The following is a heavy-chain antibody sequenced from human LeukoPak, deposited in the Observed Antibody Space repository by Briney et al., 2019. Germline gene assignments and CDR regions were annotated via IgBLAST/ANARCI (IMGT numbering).Heavy chain of an antibody. V-gene: IGHV4-39*01. Sequence: SETLSLTCTVSGGSISSSNYYWGWIRQPPGKGLEWIGSINYSGNTYYNPSLKSRVTISVDTSKNQFSLKLSSVTAADTAVYYCARLGDTTGLDYWGQGTLVTVSS. CDR2: INYSGNT. J-gene: IGHJ4*02. D-gene: IGHD1-1*01. CDR1: GGSISSSNYY. CDR3: ARLGDTTGLDY.